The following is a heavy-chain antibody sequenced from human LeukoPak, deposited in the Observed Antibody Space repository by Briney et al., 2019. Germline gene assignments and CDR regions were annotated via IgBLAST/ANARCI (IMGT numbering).Heavy chain of an antibody. CDR3: ARVLSSSWYYYYYMDV. J-gene: IGHJ6*03. CDR2: ISSSSSYI. V-gene: IGHV3-21*01. D-gene: IGHD6-13*01. Sequence: GGSLRLSCAASGFTFSSYSMNWVRQAPGKGLEWVSSISSSSSYIYYADSVKGRFTISRDNAKNSLYLQMNSLRAEDTAVYYCARVLSSSWYYYYYMDVWGKGTTVTVSS. CDR1: GFTFSSYS.